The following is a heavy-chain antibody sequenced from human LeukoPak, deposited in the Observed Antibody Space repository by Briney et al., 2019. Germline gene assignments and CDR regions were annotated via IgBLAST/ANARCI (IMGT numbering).Heavy chain of an antibody. Sequence: SVKVSCKASGSTFSSYAISWVRQAPGQGLEWMGGIIPIFGTANYAQKFQGRVTITADESTSTAYMELSSLRSEDTAVYYCARDRTAYYDSSGYYYYYGMDVWGQGTTVTVSS. CDR3: ARDRTAYYDSSGYYYYYGMDV. D-gene: IGHD3-22*01. J-gene: IGHJ6*02. CDR1: GSTFSSYA. V-gene: IGHV1-69*13. CDR2: IIPIFGTA.